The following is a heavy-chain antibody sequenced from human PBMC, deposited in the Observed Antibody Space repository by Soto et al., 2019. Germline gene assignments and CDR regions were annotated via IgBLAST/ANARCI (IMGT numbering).Heavy chain of an antibody. CDR2: ISYDGSNK. J-gene: IGHJ3*02. CDR1: GFTFSSYA. D-gene: IGHD3-10*01. Sequence: QVQLVESGGGVVQPGRSLRLSCAASGFTFSSYAMDWVRQAPGKGLEWVAVISYDGSNKYYADSVKGRFTISRDNSKNTLYLQMNSLRAEDTAVYYCARDKPLLWFGDAFDIWGQGTMVTVSS. V-gene: IGHV3-30-3*01. CDR3: ARDKPLLWFGDAFDI.